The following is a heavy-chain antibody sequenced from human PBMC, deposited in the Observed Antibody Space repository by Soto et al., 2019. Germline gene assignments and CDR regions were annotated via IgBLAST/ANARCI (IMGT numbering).Heavy chain of an antibody. CDR3: ARVAATIYYYGMDV. D-gene: IGHD2-15*01. J-gene: IGHJ6*02. V-gene: IGHV1-3*01. Sequence: ASVRVSCKASGYTFTSYAMHWVRQSPGQRLEWMGWINAGNGNTKYSQKFQGRVTITRDTSASTAYTELSSLRSEDTAVYYCARVAATIYYYGMDVWGQGTTVTVSS. CDR2: INAGNGNT. CDR1: GYTFTSYA.